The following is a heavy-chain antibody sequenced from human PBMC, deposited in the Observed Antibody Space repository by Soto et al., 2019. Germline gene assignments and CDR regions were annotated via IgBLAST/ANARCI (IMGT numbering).Heavy chain of an antibody. D-gene: IGHD3-3*01. CDR1: GYTFTSYG. CDR2: ISAYNGNT. CDR3: ARVPTIFGVVDCFDP. V-gene: IGHV1-18*01. J-gene: IGHJ5*02. Sequence: GASVKVSCKASGYTFTSYGISWVRQAPGQGLEWMGWISAYNGNTNYAQKLQGRVTMTTDTSTSTAYMELRSLRSDDTAVYYCARVPTIFGVVDCFDPWGQGTLVTVSS.